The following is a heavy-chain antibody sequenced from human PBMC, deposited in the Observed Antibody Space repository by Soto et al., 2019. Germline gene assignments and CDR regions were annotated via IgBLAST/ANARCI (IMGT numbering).Heavy chain of an antibody. V-gene: IGHV3-30-3*01. J-gene: IGHJ4*02. CDR3: QRLGGDVFPPVDY. D-gene: IGHD2-21*01. CDR2: ISPDGSNE. CDR1: GFNFNKYA. Sequence: QVQLVESGGGVVQPGGSLRLSCAASGFNFNKYAMHWVRQPPGKGLEWVAIISPDGSNENYADSVKGRFTISRDNSKNTVYLQIDSLAAEDTGVYHCQRLGGDVFPPVDYWGRGTLVTVSS.